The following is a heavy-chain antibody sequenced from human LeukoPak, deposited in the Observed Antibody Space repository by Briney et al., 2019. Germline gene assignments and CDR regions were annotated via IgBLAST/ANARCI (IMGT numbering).Heavy chain of an antibody. V-gene: IGHV4-4*07. D-gene: IGHD1-26*01. J-gene: IGHJ4*02. CDR2: IYTSGST. CDR1: GGSISNYY. CDR3: AREGLPYSGRDKAVFDY. Sequence: SETLSLTCTVSGGSISNYYWSWIRQPAGKGLKWIGRIYTSGSTNYNPSLKSRVTMSVDTSKNQFSLKLSSVTAADTAVYYCAREGLPYSGRDKAVFDYWGQGTLVTVSS.